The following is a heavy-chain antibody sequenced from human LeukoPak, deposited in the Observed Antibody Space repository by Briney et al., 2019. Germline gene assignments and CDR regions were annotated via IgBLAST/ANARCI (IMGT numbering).Heavy chain of an antibody. CDR3: ARELDWNSGGIDY. Sequence: GASVKVSCKASGYTFIDYYMHWVRQAPGQGLEWMGRINPNSGGTNYAQKFQGRVTMTRDTSIGTAYMELSGLRSDDTAVCYCARELDWNSGGIDYWGQGTLVTVSS. J-gene: IGHJ4*02. D-gene: IGHD1-7*01. CDR1: GYTFIDYY. V-gene: IGHV1-2*06. CDR2: INPNSGGT.